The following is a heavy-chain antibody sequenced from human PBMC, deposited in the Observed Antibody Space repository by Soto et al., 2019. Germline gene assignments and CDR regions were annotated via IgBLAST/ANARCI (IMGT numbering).Heavy chain of an antibody. V-gene: IGHV3-13*01. CDR2: IGIPGET. CDR1: GCTLSSYD. Sequence: EVQLVESGGGLAQPGGSLRLSCAASGCTLSSYDMHWVRQSPGNGLEWVSVIGIPGETKYVGSVKGRFTISRDTAKNSLYVQMNSRRLGDTAVYYCLRVPRSGGSRNGFDVLGQGTTVTLPS. CDR3: LRVPRSGGSRNGFDV. J-gene: IGHJ6*01. D-gene: IGHD2-15*01.